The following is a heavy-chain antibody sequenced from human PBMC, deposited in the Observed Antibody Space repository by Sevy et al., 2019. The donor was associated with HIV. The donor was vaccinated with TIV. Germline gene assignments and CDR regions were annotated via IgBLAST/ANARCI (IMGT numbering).Heavy chain of an antibody. D-gene: IGHD3-16*01. J-gene: IGHJ5*02. CDR1: GGTFSSYG. Sequence: SVKVSCKASGGTFSSYGITRVRQAPGQGLEWMGEIIPIFGSANYGQTFQGRVTMTADQSTSTAYMELSSLRSDDTAVYYCARGGGLSPHHWLDPWGQGTLVTVSS. CDR2: IIPIFGSA. V-gene: IGHV1-69*13. CDR3: ARGGGLSPHHWLDP.